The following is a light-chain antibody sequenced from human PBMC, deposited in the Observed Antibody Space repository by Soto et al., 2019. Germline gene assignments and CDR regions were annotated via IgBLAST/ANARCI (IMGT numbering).Light chain of an antibody. CDR2: EVT. CDR3: SSYTTNITPVV. J-gene: IGLJ2*01. V-gene: IGLV2-14*01. CDR1: SGDIGSYNR. Sequence: QSALTQPASVSGSPGQSITISCTGTSGDIGSYNRVSWYQQHPGKAPKLLISEVTNRPSGVSNRFSGSKSGNTASLTISGLQAEDEADYYCSSYTTNITPVVFGGGTKLTVL.